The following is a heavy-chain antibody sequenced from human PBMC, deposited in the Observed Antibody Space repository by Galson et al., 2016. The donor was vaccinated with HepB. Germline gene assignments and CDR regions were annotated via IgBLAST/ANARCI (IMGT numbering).Heavy chain of an antibody. J-gene: IGHJ6*02. D-gene: IGHD2/OR15-2a*01. CDR2: ISYDGSNK. V-gene: IGHV3-30*18. CDR1: GFTFSSYG. Sequence: SLRLSCAASGFTFSSYGMHWVRQVPGKGLEWVAVISYDGSNKYYADSVKGRFTISRDNSKNTLYLQMNSLRAEDTAVYYCAKAVGRISRAEGMDVWGQGTTVTVSS. CDR3: AKAVGRISRAEGMDV.